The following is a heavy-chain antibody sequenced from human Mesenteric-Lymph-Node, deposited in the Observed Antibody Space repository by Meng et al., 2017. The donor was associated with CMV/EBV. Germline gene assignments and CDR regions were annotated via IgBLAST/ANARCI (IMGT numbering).Heavy chain of an antibody. Sequence: GESLKISCAASGFTFSSYAMSWVRQAPGKGLEWVSGISGGGGSTYYADSVKGRFTISRDNSKNTLYLQMNSLRAEDTAVYYCAKGEYYYDSSGYYDYYGMDVWGQGTTVTVSS. CDR3: AKGEYYYDSSGYYDYYGMDV. CDR1: GFTFSSYA. D-gene: IGHD3-22*01. J-gene: IGHJ6*02. V-gene: IGHV3-23*01. CDR2: ISGGGGST.